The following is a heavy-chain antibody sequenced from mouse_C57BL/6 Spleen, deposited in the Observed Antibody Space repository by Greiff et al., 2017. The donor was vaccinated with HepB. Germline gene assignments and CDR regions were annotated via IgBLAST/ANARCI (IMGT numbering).Heavy chain of an antibody. CDR2: INPNNGGT. CDR3: ARWGYGSLDY. CDR1: GYTFTDYY. D-gene: IGHD1-1*01. J-gene: IGHJ4*01. Sequence: EVKLQQSGPELVKPGASVKISCKASGYTFTDYYMNWVKQSHGKSLEWIGDINPNNGGTSYNQKFKGKATLTVDKSSSTAYMELRSLTSEDSAVYYCARWGYGSLDYWGQGTSVTVSS. V-gene: IGHV1-26*01.